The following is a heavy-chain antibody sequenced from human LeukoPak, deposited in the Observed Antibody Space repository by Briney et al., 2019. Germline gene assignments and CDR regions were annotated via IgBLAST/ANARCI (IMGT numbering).Heavy chain of an antibody. Sequence: PGESLRLSWAPSGFTFTKAWMSWVRQAPGKGLEWVGWIKSNTDGGTTDYAALVKGRFTISRDDSANTLYLKMSDLKAEDTAVYYCTTAVDWGQGTLVSVSS. CDR1: GFTFTKAW. V-gene: IGHV3-15*01. CDR2: IKSNTDGGTT. CDR3: TTAVD. J-gene: IGHJ4*02.